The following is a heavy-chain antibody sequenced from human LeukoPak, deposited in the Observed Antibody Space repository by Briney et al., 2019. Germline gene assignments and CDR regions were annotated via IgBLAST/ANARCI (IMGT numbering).Heavy chain of an antibody. J-gene: IGHJ6*02. D-gene: IGHD6-13*01. CDR1: GGSISSGSYY. V-gene: IGHV4-61*02. CDR3: ASQHSSSDYYYGMDV. Sequence: PSQTLSLTCTASGGSISSGSYYWSWIRQPAGKRLEWIGRIYTSGSTNYNPSLKSRVTISVDTSKNQFSLKLSSVTAADTAVYYCASQHSSSDYYYGMDVWGQGTTVTVSS. CDR2: IYTSGST.